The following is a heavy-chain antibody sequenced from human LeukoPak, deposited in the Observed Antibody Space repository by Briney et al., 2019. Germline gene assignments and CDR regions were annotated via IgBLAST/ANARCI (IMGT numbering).Heavy chain of an antibody. CDR3: ARAVSAFDI. D-gene: IGHD3-16*02. J-gene: IGHJ3*02. CDR2: ISYDGSNK. V-gene: IGHV3-30*03. Sequence: GGSLRLSCAASGFTFSSYGMHWVRQAPGKGLEWVAVISYDGSNKYYADSVKGRFTISRDNSKNTLYLQMNSLRAEDTAVYYCARAVSAFDIWGQGTMVTVSS. CDR1: GFTFSSYG.